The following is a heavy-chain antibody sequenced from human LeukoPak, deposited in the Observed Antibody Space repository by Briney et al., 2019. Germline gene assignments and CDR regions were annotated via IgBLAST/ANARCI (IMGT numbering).Heavy chain of an antibody. Sequence: GGSLRLSCAASGFTFSSYAMHWVRQAPGKGLEWVAFIRYDGSIKYYADSVKGRFTISRDNSETTLYLQMNSLRAEDTAVYYCAKDGGGKAAPNGGAFDIWGQGTMVTVSS. D-gene: IGHD6-6*01. CDR3: AKDGGGKAAPNGGAFDI. CDR2: IRYDGSIK. V-gene: IGHV3-30*02. CDR1: GFTFSSYA. J-gene: IGHJ3*02.